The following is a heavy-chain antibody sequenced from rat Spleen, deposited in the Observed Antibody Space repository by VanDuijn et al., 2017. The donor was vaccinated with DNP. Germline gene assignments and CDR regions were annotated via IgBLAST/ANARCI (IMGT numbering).Heavy chain of an antibody. CDR1: GFTFSNYY. CDR2: ISTSGSRT. CDR3: ARHDSSYMDA. V-gene: IGHV5-25*01. J-gene: IGHJ4*01. Sequence: EVQLVESGGGLVQPGRSLKLSCAASGFTFSNYYMAWVRQAPKKGLEWVATISTSGSRTYYPDSVKGRFTISRDNAKSSLYLQMNSLKSEDTATYYCARHDSSYMDAWGQGTSVTVSS. D-gene: IGHD1-2*01.